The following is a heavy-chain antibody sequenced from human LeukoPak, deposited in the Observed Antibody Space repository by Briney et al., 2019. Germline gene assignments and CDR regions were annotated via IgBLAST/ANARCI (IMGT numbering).Heavy chain of an antibody. CDR3: ARAQKYSYDAFDI. V-gene: IGHV3-21*01. CDR1: GFSFSKHG. D-gene: IGHD4-11*01. CDR2: ISSSGTYI. J-gene: IGHJ3*02. Sequence: GGPLRLSCEGSGFSFSKHGLNWVRQAPGRGLEWVSSISSSGTYIYYADALKGRFTISRDNAKNILSLHMNSLSAEDTAVYYCARAQKYSYDAFDIWGQGTMVTVSS.